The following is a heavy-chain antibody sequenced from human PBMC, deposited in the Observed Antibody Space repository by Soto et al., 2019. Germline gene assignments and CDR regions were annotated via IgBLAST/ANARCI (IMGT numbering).Heavy chain of an antibody. D-gene: IGHD2-2*01. J-gene: IGHJ5*02. Sequence: SVKVSCKASGGTFSSYAISWVRQAPGQGLEWMGGIIPIFGTANYAQKFQGRVTITADESTSTAYMELSSLRSEDTAVYYCARGKKVPAAIYNWFDPWGQGTLVTVSS. V-gene: IGHV1-69*13. CDR1: GGTFSSYA. CDR3: ARGKKVPAAIYNWFDP. CDR2: IIPIFGTA.